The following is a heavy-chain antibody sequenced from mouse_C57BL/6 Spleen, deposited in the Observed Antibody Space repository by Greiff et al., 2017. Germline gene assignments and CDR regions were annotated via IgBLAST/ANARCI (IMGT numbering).Heavy chain of an antibody. Sequence: VQLQQPGAELVRPGTSLKLSCKASGYTFTSYWMHWVKQRPGQGLEWIGVIDPSDSYTNYNQKFKGKATLTVDTSSSTAYMQLSSLTSEDSAVYYCASHDDEVAYWGQGTLVTVSA. CDR3: ASHDDEVAY. CDR1: GYTFTSYW. J-gene: IGHJ3*01. D-gene: IGHD2-12*01. CDR2: IDPSDSYT. V-gene: IGHV1-59*01.